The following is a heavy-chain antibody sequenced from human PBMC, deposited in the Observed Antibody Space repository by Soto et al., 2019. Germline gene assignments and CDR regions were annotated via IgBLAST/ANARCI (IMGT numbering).Heavy chain of an antibody. CDR1: GFSLSNARMG. Sequence: SGPTLVNPTETLTLTCTVSGFSLSNARMGVSWIRQPPGKALEWLAHIFSNDEKSYSTSLKSRLTISKDTSKSQVVLTMTNMDPVDTATYYCARMSGYYDFWSGYYRATAYYFDYWGQGTLVTVSS. CDR2: IFSNDEK. V-gene: IGHV2-26*01. CDR3: ARMSGYYDFWSGYYRATAYYFDY. J-gene: IGHJ4*02. D-gene: IGHD3-3*01.